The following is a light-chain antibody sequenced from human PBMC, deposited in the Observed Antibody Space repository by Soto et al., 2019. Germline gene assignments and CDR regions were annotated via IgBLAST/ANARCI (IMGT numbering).Light chain of an antibody. V-gene: IGKV3-15*01. CDR1: QSVGNN. CDR2: GAS. Sequence: EIVMTLSPATVSVSPGERATLYCRASQSVGNNLAWYQQKPGQAPSLFIFGASVRATGVPDRFSGSGSGTEFTLSISNLQSEDSAVYYCQQYESWPPLFTFGQGTKVDIK. CDR3: QQYESWPPLFT. J-gene: IGKJ2*01.